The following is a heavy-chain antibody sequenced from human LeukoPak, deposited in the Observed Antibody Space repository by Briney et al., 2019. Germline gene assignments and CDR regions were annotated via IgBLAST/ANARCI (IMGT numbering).Heavy chain of an antibody. J-gene: IGHJ5*02. D-gene: IGHD4-11*01. CDR3: AKDWGEATVTNWFDP. CDR1: GFTFSSYG. CDR2: ISYDGSNK. V-gene: IGHV3-30*18. Sequence: GGSLRLSRAASGFTFSSYGIHWVRQAPGKGLEWVAVISYDGSNKLYADSVKGRFTISRDNSKNTLFLQMNSLRPEDTAVYYCAKDWGEATVTNWFDPWGQGTLVTVSS.